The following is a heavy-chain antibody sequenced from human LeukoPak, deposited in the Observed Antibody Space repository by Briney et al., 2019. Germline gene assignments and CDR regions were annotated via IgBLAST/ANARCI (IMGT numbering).Heavy chain of an antibody. Sequence: PSETLSLTCAVYGGSFSGYYWSWIRQPPGKGLEWIGEINHSGSTNYNPSLKSRVTISVHTSKNQFSLKLSSVTAADTAVYYCNFWSGYYAVKDVWGKGTTVTVSS. V-gene: IGHV4-34*01. CDR2: INHSGST. D-gene: IGHD3-3*01. CDR3: NFWSGYYAVKDV. J-gene: IGHJ6*04. CDR1: GGSFSGYY.